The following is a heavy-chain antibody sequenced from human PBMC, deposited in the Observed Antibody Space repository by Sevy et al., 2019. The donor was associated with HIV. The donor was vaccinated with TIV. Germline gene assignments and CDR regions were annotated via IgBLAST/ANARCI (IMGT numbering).Heavy chain of an antibody. Sequence: SETLSLTCAVYGGSFSGYYWSWIRQPPGKGPEWIGEINHSGSTNYNPSLKSRVTISVDTSKNQFCLKLGSVTAADTAVYYCARMGRWFGELYFLTYNWFDPWGQGTLVTVSS. CDR3: ARMGRWFGELYFLTYNWFDP. CDR2: INHSGST. D-gene: IGHD3-10*01. J-gene: IGHJ5*02. V-gene: IGHV4-34*01. CDR1: GGSFSGYY.